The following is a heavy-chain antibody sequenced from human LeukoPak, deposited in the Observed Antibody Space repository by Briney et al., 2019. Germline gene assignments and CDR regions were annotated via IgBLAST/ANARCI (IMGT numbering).Heavy chain of an antibody. J-gene: IGHJ4*02. CDR2: IYPGDSDT. CDR1: GYSFSNFW. CDR3: AIGFLASIYYKCPSCSAAEF. V-gene: IGHV5-51*01. D-gene: IGHD3-10*01. Sequence: GESLKISCEGSGYSFSNFWIAWVRQMPGKGLEWMGIIYPGDSDTRYSPSFQGHVTIPADKSISTAYLQWSSLKASDTAMYYCAIGFLASIYYKCPSCSAAEFWGQGTPVTVSS.